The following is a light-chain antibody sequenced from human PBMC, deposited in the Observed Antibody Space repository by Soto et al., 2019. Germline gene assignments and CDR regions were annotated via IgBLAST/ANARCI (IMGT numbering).Light chain of an antibody. J-gene: IGKJ5*01. V-gene: IGKV3-11*01. CDR2: DAS. Sequence: DIVMTQSPATLSVAPGERVTFSCRASQGVSRKLAWYQQKPGQAPRLLIYDASNRATGIPARFSGSGSGTDFTLTISSLEPEDFAVYYCQQRSNWPPLITFGQGTRLEIK. CDR1: QGVSRK. CDR3: QQRSNWPPLIT.